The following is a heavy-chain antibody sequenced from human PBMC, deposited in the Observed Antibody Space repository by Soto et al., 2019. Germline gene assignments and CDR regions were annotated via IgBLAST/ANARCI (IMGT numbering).Heavy chain of an antibody. CDR3: ARDHGYCSSTSCYMDYYYGMDV. Sequence: SVKVSCKASGGTFSSYAISWVRQAPGQGLGWMGGIIPIFGTANYAQKFQGRVTSTADESTSTAYMELSSLRSEDTAVYYCARDHGYCSSTSCYMDYYYGMDVWGQGTTVTVSS. CDR2: IIPIFGTA. CDR1: GGTFSSYA. D-gene: IGHD2-2*02. J-gene: IGHJ6*02. V-gene: IGHV1-69*13.